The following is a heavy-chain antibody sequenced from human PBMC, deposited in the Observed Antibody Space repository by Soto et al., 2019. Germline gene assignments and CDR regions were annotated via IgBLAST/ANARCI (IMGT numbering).Heavy chain of an antibody. CDR3: ARSYLGRLPRRADYYYAMDV. D-gene: IGHD1-26*01. V-gene: IGHV3-13*05. Sequence: EVQLVESGGGSVQPGESLRLSCAASGFSFRDYDMHWVRQRKGKGLEWVSALGAARDPYYVGSVKGRFSVSRDNAQNSLFLQMNNLRVDDTAVYFCARSYLGRLPRRADYYYAMDVWGRGTTVTVS. CDR2: LGAARDP. CDR1: GFSFRDYD. J-gene: IGHJ6*02.